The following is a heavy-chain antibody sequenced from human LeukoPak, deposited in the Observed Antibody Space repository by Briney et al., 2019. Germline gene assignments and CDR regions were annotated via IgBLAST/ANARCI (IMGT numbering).Heavy chain of an antibody. D-gene: IGHD6-13*01. CDR1: GFTFRNYW. Sequence: GGFLRLSCAASGFTFRNYWMHWVRQAPGKGLVWVSRIDSDGSSTSYADSVKGRFTVSRDNAKNTLYLQMNSLRVEDTAVYYCARVEVAAAATKPDYWGQGTLVTVSS. J-gene: IGHJ4*02. CDR3: ARVEVAAAATKPDY. V-gene: IGHV3-74*01. CDR2: IDSDGSST.